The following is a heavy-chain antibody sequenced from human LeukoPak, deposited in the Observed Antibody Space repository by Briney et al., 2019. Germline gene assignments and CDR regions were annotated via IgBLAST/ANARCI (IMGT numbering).Heavy chain of an antibody. D-gene: IGHD3-10*01. CDR1: AFIFSNAW. Sequence: EGSLRLSCAASAFIFSNAWMSWVRQAPGKGLEWVGRIKTKTDGGTADYAAPVKGRFTISRDDSKNTLHLQMNSLKTEDAAVYYCTRWAFGSGSYYRDWGQGTLVTVSS. CDR2: IKTKTDGGTA. V-gene: IGHV3-15*01. J-gene: IGHJ4*02. CDR3: TRWAFGSGSYYRD.